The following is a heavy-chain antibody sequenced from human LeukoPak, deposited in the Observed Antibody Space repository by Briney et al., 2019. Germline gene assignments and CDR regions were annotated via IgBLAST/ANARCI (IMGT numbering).Heavy chain of an antibody. V-gene: IGHV1-2*02. CDR3: AAGHNGIIPAKTFDY. D-gene: IGHD2-2*01. Sequence: ASVKVSCKASGYTFTGYYMHWVRQAPGQGLEWMGWLNPNSGGTNYAQKLQGRVTMTRDTSISTAYMELSSLRSDDTAVYYCAAGHNGIIPAKTFDYWGQGTLVTVSS. CDR1: GYTFTGYY. J-gene: IGHJ4*02. CDR2: LNPNSGGT.